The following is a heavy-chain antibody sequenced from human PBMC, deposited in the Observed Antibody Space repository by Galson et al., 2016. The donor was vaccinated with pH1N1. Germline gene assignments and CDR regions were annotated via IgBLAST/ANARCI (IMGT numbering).Heavy chain of an antibody. CDR3: ASEGGYNSGRRDFGAFDI. CDR1: GSRFSNYW. Sequence: QSGAEVKKPGESLKISCKGSGSRFSNYWIGWVRQMPGKGLECMGLIYPADSDTRYSPSIQGQVTLSADKSMTTAYLQWSILKASDTAMYYCASEGGYNSGRRDFGAFDIWGQGTMVTVSS. J-gene: IGHJ3*02. V-gene: IGHV5-51*01. D-gene: IGHD6-19*01. CDR2: IYPADSDT.